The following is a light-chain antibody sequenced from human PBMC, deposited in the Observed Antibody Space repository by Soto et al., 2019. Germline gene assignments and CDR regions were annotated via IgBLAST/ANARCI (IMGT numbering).Light chain of an antibody. V-gene: IGKV3D-15*01. J-gene: IGKJ4*01. CDR2: DAS. CDR1: QSVSSN. CDR3: QQYNNWPLT. Sequence: EIVLTQSPATLSLSPGERATLSCRASQSVSSNLAWYQQKPGQAPRLLIYDASTRATGIPARFSGSQSGTEFTLTISSLLSEDFAVYSCQQYNNWPLTFGGGTKVDIK.